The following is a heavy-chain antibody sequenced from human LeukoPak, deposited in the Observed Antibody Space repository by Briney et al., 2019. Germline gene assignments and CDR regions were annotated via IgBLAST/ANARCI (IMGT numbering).Heavy chain of an antibody. Sequence: GASVTVSFKASGYTFTSYGISRVRQAHGQGLEWMGWISAYNGNTNYAQKLQGRVTMTTDTSTSTAYMELRSLRSDDTAVYYCAREGVQGTMVRGVIITANWFDPWGQGTLVTVSS. CDR2: ISAYNGNT. D-gene: IGHD3-10*01. J-gene: IGHJ5*02. CDR3: AREGVQGTMVRGVIITANWFDP. V-gene: IGHV1-18*04. CDR1: GYTFTSYG.